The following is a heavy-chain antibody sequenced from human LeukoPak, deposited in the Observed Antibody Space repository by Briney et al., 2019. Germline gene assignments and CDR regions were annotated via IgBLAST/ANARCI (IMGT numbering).Heavy chain of an antibody. Sequence: GGSLRLSCVASGFTFRNAWMNWVRQAPGKGLEWVGRIKTNTDVGTIDYAAPVKGRFTFSRDDSENTLYLQMNSLKTEDTALYYCTTNDAFDIWGQGTMVTVSS. J-gene: IGHJ3*02. CDR1: GFTFRNAW. CDR3: TTNDAFDI. V-gene: IGHV3-15*01. CDR2: IKTNTDVGTI.